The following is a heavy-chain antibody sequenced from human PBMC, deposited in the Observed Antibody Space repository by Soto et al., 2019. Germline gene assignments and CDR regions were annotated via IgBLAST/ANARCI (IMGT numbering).Heavy chain of an antibody. J-gene: IGHJ6*02. D-gene: IGHD6-13*01. CDR2: SNAGNGNT. CDR1: GYTFTSYA. V-gene: IGHV1-3*02. Sequence: ASVNVSFKASGYTFTSYAMHWVRQAPGQRLEWMGWSNAGNGNTKYSQEFQGRVTITRDTSASTAYMELSSLRSEDMAVYYCARGQQLARMWMDVWGQWTTVTVSS. CDR3: ARGQQLARMWMDV.